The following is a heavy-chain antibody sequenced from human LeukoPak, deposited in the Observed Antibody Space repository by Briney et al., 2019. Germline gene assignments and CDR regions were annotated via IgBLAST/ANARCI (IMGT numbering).Heavy chain of an antibody. CDR2: IYTSGST. D-gene: IGHD6-13*01. J-gene: IGHJ4*02. V-gene: IGHV4-61*02. CDR3: ARGIAAAGTFRY. CDR1: GGSISSGSYY. Sequence: PSETLSLTCTVSGGSISSGSYYWSWIRQPAGKGLEWIGRIYTSGSTNYNPSLKSRVTISVDTSKNQFSLKLSSVTAADTAVYYCARGIAAAGTFRYWGQGTLVTVSS.